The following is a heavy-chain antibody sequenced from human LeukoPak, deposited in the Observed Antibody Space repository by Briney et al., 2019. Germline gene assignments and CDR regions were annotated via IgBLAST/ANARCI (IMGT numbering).Heavy chain of an antibody. CDR2: IIPIFGTA. CDR1: GGTFSSYA. V-gene: IGHV1-69*06. CDR3: ARDLYYGSGSYYPFDY. D-gene: IGHD3-10*01. Sequence: GSSVKVSCKASGGTFSSYAISWVRQAPGQGLEWMGGIIPIFGTANYAQKFQGRVTITADKSTSTAYMELSSLRSEDTAVYYCARDLYYGSGSYYPFDYWGQGTLVTVSS. J-gene: IGHJ4*02.